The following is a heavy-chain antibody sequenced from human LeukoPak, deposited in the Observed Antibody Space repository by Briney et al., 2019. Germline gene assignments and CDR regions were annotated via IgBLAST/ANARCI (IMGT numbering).Heavy chain of an antibody. Sequence: PGGSLRLSCAASGFTFSDYCMSWIRQAPGKGLEWVSYISSSGSTIYYADSVKGRFTISRDNAKNSLYLQMNSLRAEDTAVYYCARVKYSGSYPHDYWGQGTLVTVSS. J-gene: IGHJ4*02. CDR3: ARVKYSGSYPHDY. V-gene: IGHV3-11*04. D-gene: IGHD1-26*01. CDR2: ISSSGSTI. CDR1: GFTFSDYC.